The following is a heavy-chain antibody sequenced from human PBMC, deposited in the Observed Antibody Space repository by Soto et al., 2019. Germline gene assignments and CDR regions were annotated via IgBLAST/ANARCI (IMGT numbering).Heavy chain of an antibody. CDR3: ARSYGDLPDY. J-gene: IGHJ4*02. V-gene: IGHV4-59*08. D-gene: IGHD4-17*01. Sequence: QVQLQESGPGLVKPSETLSLNCSVSGGSIGTYFWGWIRQPPGKGLEWIGHIYYSGSTSYNPSLRSRGTISLDTSKNQFSLRLRSVSAADTAVYYCARSYGDLPDYWGQGTLVTVSS. CDR1: GGSIGTYF. CDR2: IYYSGST.